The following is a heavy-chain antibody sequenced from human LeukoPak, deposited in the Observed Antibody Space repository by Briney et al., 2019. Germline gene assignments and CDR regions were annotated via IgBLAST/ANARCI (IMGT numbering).Heavy chain of an antibody. Sequence: PGGSLRLSCAASGFTFRNYWMHWVRQAPGKGLVWVSRITPDEITTYADSVKGRFTISRDNAKNMLYLQMNSLRAEDTAVYYCATERAGTPGYIVFDNWGQGILVTVSS. CDR3: ATERAGTPGYIVFDN. D-gene: IGHD1-1*01. J-gene: IGHJ4*02. V-gene: IGHV3-74*01. CDR1: GFTFRNYW. CDR2: ITPDEIT.